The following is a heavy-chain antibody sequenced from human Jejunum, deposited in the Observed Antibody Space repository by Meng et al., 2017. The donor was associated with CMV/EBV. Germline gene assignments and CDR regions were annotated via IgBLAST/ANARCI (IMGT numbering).Heavy chain of an antibody. CDR3: ARNRPRGVATGANWFDP. D-gene: IGHD5-12*01. Sequence: LVQSGAEVKEPGASGKVSCQASGYTFTGYYMHWVRPAPGQGLEWMGRINPNSGGTNYAQKFQGRVTMTRDTSISTAYMELSRLRSDDTAVYYCARNRPRGVATGANWFDPWGQGTLVTVSS. CDR1: GYTFTGYY. J-gene: IGHJ5*02. CDR2: INPNSGGT. V-gene: IGHV1-2*06.